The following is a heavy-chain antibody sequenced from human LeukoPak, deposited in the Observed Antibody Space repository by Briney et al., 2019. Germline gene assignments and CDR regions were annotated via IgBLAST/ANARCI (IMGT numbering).Heavy chain of an antibody. CDR2: IIPILGIA. D-gene: IGHD2-2*02. CDR1: GGTFSSYA. Sequence: ASVKVSCKASGGTFSSYAISWVRQAPGQGLEWMGRIIPILGIANYAQKFQGRVTITADKSTSTAYMELSSLRSEDTAVYYCARYCSSTSCYKVAPDYWGQGTLVTVSS. CDR3: ARYCSSTSCYKVAPDY. V-gene: IGHV1-69*04. J-gene: IGHJ4*02.